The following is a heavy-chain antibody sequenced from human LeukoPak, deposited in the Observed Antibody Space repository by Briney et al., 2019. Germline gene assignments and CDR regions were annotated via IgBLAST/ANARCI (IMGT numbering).Heavy chain of an antibody. CDR3: ARAPPHGGNSGNY. J-gene: IGHJ4*02. CDR2: IWYDGSNK. V-gene: IGHV3-33*01. CDR1: GFTFNNYG. Sequence: GGFLRLSCAASGFTFNNYGIHWVRQAPGKGLEWVAVIWYDGSNKYYADSVKGRFTISRDNSKNTLYLQMNSLRAEDTAVYYCARAPPHGGNSGNYWGQGTLVTVSS. D-gene: IGHD4-23*01.